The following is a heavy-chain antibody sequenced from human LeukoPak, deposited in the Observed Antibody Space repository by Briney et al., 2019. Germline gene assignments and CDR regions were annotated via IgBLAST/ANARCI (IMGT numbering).Heavy chain of an antibody. Sequence: SETLSLTCTVSGGSISSSSYYWGWIRQPPGKGLEWIGSIYYSGSTYYNPSLKSRVTISVDTSKNQFSLNLSSVTAADTAVYYCARVRSYYYYYMDVWGKGTTVTVSS. V-gene: IGHV4-39*07. CDR2: IYYSGST. CDR3: ARVRSYYYYYMDV. J-gene: IGHJ6*03. CDR1: GGSISSSSYY.